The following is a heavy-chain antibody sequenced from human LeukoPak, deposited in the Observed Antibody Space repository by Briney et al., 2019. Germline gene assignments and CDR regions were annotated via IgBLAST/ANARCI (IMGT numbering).Heavy chain of an antibody. V-gene: IGHV4-39*07. J-gene: IGHJ5*02. D-gene: IGHD4-11*01. Sequence: SETLSLTCAVSFGSISRSSYYCAWIRQPPGRGLEWIGTVYSSGSTYSKPSLKSRLTISVDTSKNQCSLNLISVSAADTAVYYCARDGDTNYANWFDPWGQGILVSVSS. CDR1: FGSISRSSYY. CDR2: VYSSGST. CDR3: ARDGDTNYANWFDP.